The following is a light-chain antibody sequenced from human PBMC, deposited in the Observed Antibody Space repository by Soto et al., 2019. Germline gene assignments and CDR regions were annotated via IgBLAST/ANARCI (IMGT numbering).Light chain of an antibody. J-gene: IGKJ5*01. CDR3: QQYYSSPIT. V-gene: IGKV4-1*01. CDR2: WAS. CDR1: QSVLYSSNNKNY. Sequence: DIVMTQSPDSLAVSLGERATINCKSSQSVLYSSNNKNYLAWYQQKPGHPPKLLIYWASTRESGVPDRFSGSGSGTDFTLTISSLQAEDVAVYYSQQYYSSPITFGQGKRLESK.